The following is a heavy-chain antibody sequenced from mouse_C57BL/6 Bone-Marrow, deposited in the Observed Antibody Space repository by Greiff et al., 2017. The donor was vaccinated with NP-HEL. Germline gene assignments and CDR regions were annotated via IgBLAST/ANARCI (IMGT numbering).Heavy chain of an antibody. CDR3: ARKIKGNAMDY. V-gene: IGHV1-55*01. Sequence: VQLQQPGAELVKPGASVKMSCKASGYTFTSYWITWVKQRPGQGLEWIGDIYPGSGSTNYNEKFKSKATLTVDTASSTAYMQLSSLTSEDSAVYYCARKIKGNAMDYWGQGTSVTVSS. J-gene: IGHJ4*01. CDR2: IYPGSGST. D-gene: IGHD5-1-1*01. CDR1: GYTFTSYW.